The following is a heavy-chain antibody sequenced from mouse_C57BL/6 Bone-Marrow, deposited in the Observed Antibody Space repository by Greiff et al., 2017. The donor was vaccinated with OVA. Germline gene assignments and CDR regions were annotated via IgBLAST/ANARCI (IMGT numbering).Heavy chain of an antibody. D-gene: IGHD4-1*01. Sequence: QVQLQQPGAELVKPGASVKLSCKASGYTFTSYWMQWVKQRPGQGLEWIGEIDPSDSYTNYNQKFKGKATLTVDTSSSTAYMQLSSLTSEDSAVYYCATRVGLGEGLYWGQGTLVTVSA. CDR3: ATRVGLGEGLY. CDR1: GYTFTSYW. CDR2: IDPSDSYT. V-gene: IGHV1-50*01. J-gene: IGHJ3*01.